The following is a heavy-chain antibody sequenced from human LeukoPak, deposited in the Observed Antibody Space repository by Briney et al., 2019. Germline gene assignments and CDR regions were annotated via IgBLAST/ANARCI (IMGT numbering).Heavy chain of an antibody. CDR3: ARDPLYYYDSSSSGHVPQPNWLDP. CDR2: IKQDGSAK. CDR1: GFTFSSYW. J-gene: IGHJ5*02. D-gene: IGHD3-22*01. Sequence: GGSLRLSCAASGFTFSSYWMTWVRQAPGKGLEWVANIKQDGSAKNYVDSVKGRFTISRDNAKNALYLQMNSLRAEDTAVYYCARDPLYYYDSSSSGHVPQPNWLDPWGQGTLVTVSS. V-gene: IGHV3-7*05.